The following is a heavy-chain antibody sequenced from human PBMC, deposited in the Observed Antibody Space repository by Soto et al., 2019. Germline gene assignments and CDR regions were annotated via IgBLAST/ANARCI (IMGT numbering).Heavy chain of an antibody. D-gene: IGHD4-17*01. V-gene: IGHV3-23*04. Sequence: VESGGGLVQPGGSLRLSCAASGFNFRKFAMSWVRQAPGKGLEWVSGMSERSGPPLYADSVKGRFTISRDNSKSTLYLEMNNLRPEDTAVYYCAKDQDNTDYYWIFDLWGRGTPVTVSS. CDR2: MSERSGPP. CDR1: GFNFRKFA. J-gene: IGHJ2*01. CDR3: AKDQDNTDYYWIFDL.